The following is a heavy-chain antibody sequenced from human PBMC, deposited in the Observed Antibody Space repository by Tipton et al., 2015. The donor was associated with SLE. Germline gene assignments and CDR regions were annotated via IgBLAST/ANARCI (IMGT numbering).Heavy chain of an antibody. CDR3: ASTQRYNWNFFDY. CDR2: RYYSGST. D-gene: IGHD1-7*01. CDR1: GGSIGSSTYY. Sequence: TLSLTCTVSGGSIGSSTYYWGWIRQPPGRGLEWIGYRYYSGSTNYNPSLKSRVTISVDRPKNQFSLKLSSVTAADTAVYYCASTQRYNWNFFDYWGPGILVTVSS. V-gene: IGHV4-61*05. J-gene: IGHJ4*02.